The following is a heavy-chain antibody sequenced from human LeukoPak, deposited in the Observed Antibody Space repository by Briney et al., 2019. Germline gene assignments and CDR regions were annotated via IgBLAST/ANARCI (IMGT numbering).Heavy chain of an antibody. J-gene: IGHJ2*01. CDR3: ATAMAGNDWYFDL. CDR1: RGPISSYY. Sequence: PSETLSLSCTVSRGPISSYYWSWIRQPPGKGLEWIGYISYSGTTIYNPSLNSRVAISVDTSKNHFSLKLTSVTAADTAVYYCATAMAGNDWYFDLWGRGTLVTVSS. D-gene: IGHD5-18*01. V-gene: IGHV4-59*08. CDR2: ISYSGTT.